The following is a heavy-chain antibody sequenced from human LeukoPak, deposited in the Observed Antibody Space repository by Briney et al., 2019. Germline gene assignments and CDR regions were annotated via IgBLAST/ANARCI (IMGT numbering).Heavy chain of an antibody. CDR1: GFTFGGYW. D-gene: IGHD2-15*01. Sequence: GGSLRLSCAASGFTFGGYWMHWVRQAPGKGLEWVSSISSSSSYIYYADSVKGRFTISRDNAKNSLYLQMNSLRAEDTAVYYCAREAGYCSGGSCYSRKQNYYYYYGMDVWGQGTTVTVSS. CDR3: AREAGYCSGGSCYSRKQNYYYYYGMDV. V-gene: IGHV3-21*01. J-gene: IGHJ6*02. CDR2: ISSSSSYI.